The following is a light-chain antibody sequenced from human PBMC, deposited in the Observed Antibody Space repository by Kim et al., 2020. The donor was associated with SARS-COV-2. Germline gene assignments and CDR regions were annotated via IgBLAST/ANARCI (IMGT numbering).Light chain of an antibody. Sequence: DIQLTQSPSFLFASVGDRVTITCRASQGISSYLACYQQKPGKAPKLLIYAASTLQSGFPSRFSGSGSGTEFTLTISSLQPEDFATYYCQQLNSYPRTFGGGTKVDIK. CDR1: QGISSY. CDR3: QQLNSYPRT. J-gene: IGKJ4*01. V-gene: IGKV1-9*01. CDR2: AAS.